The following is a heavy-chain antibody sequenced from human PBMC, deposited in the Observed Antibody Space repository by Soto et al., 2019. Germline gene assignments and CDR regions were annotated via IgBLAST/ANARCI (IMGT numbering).Heavy chain of an antibody. CDR1: GGSMSFYS. CDR2: IHHSGDT. CDR3: ASAHCSNGICYPFAI. Sequence: SETLSLTCAVSGGSMSFYSWSWIRQPPGKGLEWIGYIHHSGDTDYNPSLKSRVTISVDRPQNQLSLKLTSVTTADTAVYYCASAHCSNGICYPFAICGTGTKVT. J-gene: IGHJ3*02. D-gene: IGHD2-8*01. V-gene: IGHV4-59*01.